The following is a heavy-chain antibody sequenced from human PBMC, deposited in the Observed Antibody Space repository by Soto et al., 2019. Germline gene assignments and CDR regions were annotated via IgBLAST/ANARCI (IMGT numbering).Heavy chain of an antibody. D-gene: IGHD3-10*01. J-gene: IGHJ3*02. Sequence: GGSLRLSCAASGFTFSTYAMSWVRQAPGKGLEWVSTISSSGGNTYYTDSVKGRFTISRDNSKNTLYLQMNSLRAEDTAIYYCAKRPTSTGFGDPFDIWGQGTMVTVSS. CDR3: AKRPTSTGFGDPFDI. CDR2: ISSSGGNT. V-gene: IGHV3-23*01. CDR1: GFTFSTYA.